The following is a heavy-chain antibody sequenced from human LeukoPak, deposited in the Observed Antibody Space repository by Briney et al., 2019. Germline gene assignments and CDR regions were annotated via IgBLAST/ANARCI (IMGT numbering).Heavy chain of an antibody. V-gene: IGHV1-18*01. J-gene: IGHJ5*02. CDR1: GYTFTSYG. D-gene: IGHD6-6*01. CDR3: ARRYSSSLLTLNWFDP. Sequence: GASVKVSCKASGYTFTSYGISWVRQAPGQGLEWMGWISAYNGNTSYAQKLQGRVTMTTDTSTSTAYMELRSLRSDDTAVYYCARRYSSSLLTLNWFDPWGQETLVTVSS. CDR2: ISAYNGNT.